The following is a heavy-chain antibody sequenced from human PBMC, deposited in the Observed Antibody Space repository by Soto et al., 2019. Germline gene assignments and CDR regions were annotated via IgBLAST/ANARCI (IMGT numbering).Heavy chain of an antibody. CDR3: ARNILGGTTDY. CDR2: INSVNDHT. D-gene: IGHD1-7*01. J-gene: IGHJ4*02. CDR1: GYSFSTHS. Sequence: GASVKVSCKASGYSFSTHSMHCVRQAPGQGLEWVGWINSVNDHTIYSEKFQGRVTITSDTSATTAYMELSSLTSEDTAIYYCARNILGGTTDYWGQGTLVTVS. V-gene: IGHV1-3*01.